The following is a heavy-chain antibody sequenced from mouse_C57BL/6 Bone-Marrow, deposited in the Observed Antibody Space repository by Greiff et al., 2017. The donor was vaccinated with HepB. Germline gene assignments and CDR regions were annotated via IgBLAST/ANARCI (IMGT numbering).Heavy chain of an antibody. D-gene: IGHD1-1*01. V-gene: IGHV3-6*01. Sequence: EVKVEESGPGLVKPSQSLSLTCSVTGYSITSGYYWNWIRQFPGNKLEWMGYISYDGSNNYNPSLKNRISITRDTSKNQFFLKLNSVTTEDTATYYCAREAYYYGSSYYYYAMDYWGQGTSVTVSS. CDR1: GYSITSGYY. CDR3: AREAYYYGSSYYYYAMDY. J-gene: IGHJ4*01. CDR2: ISYDGSN.